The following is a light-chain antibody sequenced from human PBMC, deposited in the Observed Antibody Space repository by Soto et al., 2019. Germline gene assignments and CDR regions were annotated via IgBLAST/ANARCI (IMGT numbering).Light chain of an antibody. V-gene: IGLV2-14*03. CDR3: ISYTDRQSYL. CDR2: AVS. Sequence: QSALTQPASVSGSPGQSITISCSGTSSDIGSYDHVACYQQFPGKSPKLIIYAVSDRPSGVSDRFSGSKSGISASLTISGLQTEDEADYYCISYTDRQSYLFGTGTKGTVL. CDR1: SSDIGSYDH. J-gene: IGLJ1*01.